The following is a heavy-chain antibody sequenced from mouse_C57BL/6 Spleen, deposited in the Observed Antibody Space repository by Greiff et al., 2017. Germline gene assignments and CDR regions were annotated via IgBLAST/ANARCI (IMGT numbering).Heavy chain of an antibody. CDR1: GYTFTSYW. Sequence: QVQLKQPGAELVKPGASVKLSCKASGYTFTSYWMHWVKQRPGQGLEWIGMIHPNSGSTNYNEKFKSKATLTVDKSSSTAYMQLSSLTSEDSAVYYCARSMNAAKDYWGQGTSVTVAS. CDR2: IHPNSGST. J-gene: IGHJ4*01. CDR3: ARSMNAAKDY. V-gene: IGHV1-64*01.